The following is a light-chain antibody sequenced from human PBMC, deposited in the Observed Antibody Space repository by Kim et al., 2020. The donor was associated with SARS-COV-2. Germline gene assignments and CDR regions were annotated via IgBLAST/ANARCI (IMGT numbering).Light chain of an antibody. CDR1: QSISSS. V-gene: IGKV3-15*01. CDR3: QQYAYWRA. CDR2: GVS. J-gene: IGKJ5*01. Sequence: EIVMTQSPATLSLSPGERATLSCRASQSISSSLAWYQQKPGQAPRVLIYGVSARATGIPARFSGSGSGTEFTLTISNLQSEDFAVYYCQQYAYWRAFGQGTRLEIK.